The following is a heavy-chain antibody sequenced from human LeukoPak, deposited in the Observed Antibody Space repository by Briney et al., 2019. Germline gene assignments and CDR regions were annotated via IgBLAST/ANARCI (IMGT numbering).Heavy chain of an antibody. J-gene: IGHJ4*02. CDR2: INTDGSST. V-gene: IGHV3-74*01. Sequence: PGGSLRLSCAASGFTFSGSWMHWVRQAPGNGLVWLSRINTDGSSTTYADSVKGRFTISRDNAKNTLYLQMNSLRAEDTAVYYCARVASSSSWYIDYWGQGTLVTVSS. CDR3: ARVASSSSWYIDY. CDR1: GFTFSGSW. D-gene: IGHD6-13*01.